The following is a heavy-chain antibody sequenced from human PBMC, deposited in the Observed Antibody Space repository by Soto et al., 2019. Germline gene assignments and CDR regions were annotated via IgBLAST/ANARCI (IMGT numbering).Heavy chain of an antibody. Sequence: QVQLQESGPGLVKPSGTLSLTCAVSGGSISSSNWWSWVRQPPGKGLEWIGEIYHSGNTNYNPSLKSRVTMGGDKSRNQFSLKLSSVTAADTAVYYCARRWGEGRVDYWGQGTLVTVSS. CDR3: ARRWGEGRVDY. CDR2: IYHSGNT. V-gene: IGHV4-4*02. CDR1: GGSISSSNW. J-gene: IGHJ4*02. D-gene: IGHD3-10*01.